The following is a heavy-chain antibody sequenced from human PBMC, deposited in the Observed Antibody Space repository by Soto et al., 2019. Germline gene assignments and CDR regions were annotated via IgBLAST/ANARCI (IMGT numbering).Heavy chain of an antibody. CDR2: ISSDGSSA. J-gene: IGHJ6*03. V-gene: IGHV3-74*01. CDR1: GFTFRSYW. D-gene: IGHD1-26*01. Sequence: EVQLVESGGGLVQPGGSLRLSCAASGFTFRSYWMHWVRQAPGKGLAWVARISSDGSSASYADSVKGRFTISRDKAENTLYLQMIRLRAEDTAVYSGAFKHSGSCAYFYYYMDVWGKGTTVTVSS. CDR3: AFKHSGSCAYFYYYMDV.